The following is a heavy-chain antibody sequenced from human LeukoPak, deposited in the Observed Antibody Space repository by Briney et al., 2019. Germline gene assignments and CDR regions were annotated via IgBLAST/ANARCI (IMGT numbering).Heavy chain of an antibody. J-gene: IGHJ4*02. D-gene: IGHD5-18*01. V-gene: IGHV3-23*01. Sequence: GGSLRLSCAASGFTFANYAMSWVRQAPGKGLEWVSSVSGSGGETHSTDSVRGRFTISRDNSKNTLYLQTDSLRAEDTAVYYCAKEMGHSKPFDYWGQGTLVTVSS. CDR3: AKEMGHSKPFDY. CDR1: GFTFANYA. CDR2: VSGSGGET.